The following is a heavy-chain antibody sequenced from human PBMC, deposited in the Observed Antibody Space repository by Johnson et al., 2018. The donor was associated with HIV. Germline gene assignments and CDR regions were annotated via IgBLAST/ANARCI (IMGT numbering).Heavy chain of an antibody. J-gene: IGHJ3*02. Sequence: EMQLVESGGGLIQPGGSLRLSCAASGFTVRSTYMNWVRQAPGKGLEWVSVIYSGGDTYYAESVKGRFTISRDNFKNTLYLQMNSLKVEDTAVYYCARGAAFDIWGQGTMVIVSS. V-gene: IGHV3-53*01. CDR2: IYSGGDT. CDR3: ARGAAFDI. CDR1: GFTVRSTY.